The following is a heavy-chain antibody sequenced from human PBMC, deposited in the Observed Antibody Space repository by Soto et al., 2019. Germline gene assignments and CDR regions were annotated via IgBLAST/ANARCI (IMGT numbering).Heavy chain of an antibody. CDR2: MSHSGGT. CDR3: ARVERGTATTVVDAFDI. Sequence: QVQLQQWGAGLLKPSETLSLTCAVYGGFVSSGSYYWSWIRQPPGKGLEWIGEMSHSGGTHFNPSLKSRVTISVDTSKDQFSLKMSSVTAADTDLYYCARVERGTATTVVDAFDIWGPWTMVTVSS. J-gene: IGHJ3*02. CDR1: GGFVSSGSYY. D-gene: IGHD1-1*01. V-gene: IGHV4-34*01.